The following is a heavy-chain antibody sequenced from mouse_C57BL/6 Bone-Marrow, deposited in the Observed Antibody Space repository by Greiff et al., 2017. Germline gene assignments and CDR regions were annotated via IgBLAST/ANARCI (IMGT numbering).Heavy chain of an antibody. CDR3: AILDY. Sequence: VKLMESGPGLVQPSQSLSITCTVSGFSLTSYGVHWVRQSPGKGLEWLGGIWSGGSTDYNAAFISRLGISKDNSKSQVFFKMNSLQADDTARCYFAILDYWGQGTTLTVSS. CDR2: IWSGGST. V-gene: IGHV2-2*01. J-gene: IGHJ2*01. CDR1: GFSLTSYG.